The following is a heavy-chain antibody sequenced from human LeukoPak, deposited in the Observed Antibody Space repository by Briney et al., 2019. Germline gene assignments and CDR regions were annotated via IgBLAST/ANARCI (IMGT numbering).Heavy chain of an antibody. CDR2: ISINGGST. D-gene: IGHD5-12*01. V-gene: IGHV3-64D*06. J-gene: IGHJ5*02. CDR1: GTSFRTYA. Sequence: HPGGSLRLSCSASGTSFRTYAMHWVRQPPGKGLYYVSAISINGGSTYYADSVRGRFTISRDNSKNTLYLQMSSLSPDDTAVYYCVRTYDENPLGWFDPWGQGTRVTVSS. CDR3: VRTYDENPLGWFDP.